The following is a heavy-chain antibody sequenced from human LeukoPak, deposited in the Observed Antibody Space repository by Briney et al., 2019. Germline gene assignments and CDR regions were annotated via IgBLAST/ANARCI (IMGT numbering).Heavy chain of an antibody. V-gene: IGHV1-24*01. D-gene: IGHD3-10*01. CDR2: FDPEDGET. CDR3: ATAESGRITMVRGVNGAFDI. Sequence: ASVKVSCKVSGYTLTELSMHWVRQATGKGLEWMGGFDPEDGETIYAQKFQGRVTMTEDTSTDTAYMELSSLRSEDTAVYYCATAESGRITMVRGVNGAFDIWGQGTMVTVSS. CDR1: GYTLTELS. J-gene: IGHJ3*02.